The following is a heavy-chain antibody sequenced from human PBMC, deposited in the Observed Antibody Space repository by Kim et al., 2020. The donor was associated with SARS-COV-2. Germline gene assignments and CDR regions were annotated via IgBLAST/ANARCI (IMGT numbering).Heavy chain of an antibody. D-gene: IGHD5-12*01. Sequence: TANYAQKFQGRVTITADESTSTAYMELSSLRSEDTAVYYCARDSGYGAFYWGQGTLVTVSS. J-gene: IGHJ4*02. CDR2: TA. CDR3: ARDSGYGAFY. V-gene: IGHV1-69*01.